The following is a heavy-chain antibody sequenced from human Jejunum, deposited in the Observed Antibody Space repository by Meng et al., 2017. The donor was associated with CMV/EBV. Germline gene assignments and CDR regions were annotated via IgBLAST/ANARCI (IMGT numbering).Heavy chain of an antibody. Sequence: FSSYGMSWVRQAPGKGLEWVSGISDTGSSTYYADSVKGRFTISRDNSKNTLYLQMNSLRAEDTAVYYCAREGCTSTTCYPLSDIYLWGQGTLVTVSS. CDR2: ISDTGSST. CDR3: AREGCTSTTCYPLSDIYL. V-gene: IGHV3-23*01. D-gene: IGHD2-2*01. J-gene: IGHJ4*02. CDR1: FSSYG.